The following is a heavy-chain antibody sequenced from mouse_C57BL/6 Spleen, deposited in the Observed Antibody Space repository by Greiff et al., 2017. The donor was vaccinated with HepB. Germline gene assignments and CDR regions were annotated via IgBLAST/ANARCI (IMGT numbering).Heavy chain of an antibody. V-gene: IGHV1-72*01. Sequence: VQLQQPGAELVKPGASVKLSCKASGYTFTSYWMHWVKQRPGRGLEWIGRIDPKSGGTKYNEKFKSKATLTADKPSSTAYMQLSSLTSEDSAVYYCARTDYYAMDYWGQGTSVTVSS. CDR1: GYTFTSYW. CDR3: ARTDYYAMDY. J-gene: IGHJ4*01. CDR2: IDPKSGGT.